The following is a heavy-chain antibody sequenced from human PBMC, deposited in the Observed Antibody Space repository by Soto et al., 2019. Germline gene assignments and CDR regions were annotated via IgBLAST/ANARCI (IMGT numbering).Heavy chain of an antibody. CDR1: GFVFSDYA. CDR3: ASVPIWCGSSSCYTEGFDS. CDR2: ISAGGSDT. Sequence: EVQLLDSGGGWVQPGGSLRLSCVASGFVFSDYAMSWVRQAPGKGLEWVSAISAGGSDTYYADSVKGRFIVSRVNSESTLYLQMNTPRAEDTAIYYCASVPIWCGSSSCYTEGFDSWGQGTLVTVSS. J-gene: IGHJ4*02. V-gene: IGHV3-23*01. D-gene: IGHD2-2*01.